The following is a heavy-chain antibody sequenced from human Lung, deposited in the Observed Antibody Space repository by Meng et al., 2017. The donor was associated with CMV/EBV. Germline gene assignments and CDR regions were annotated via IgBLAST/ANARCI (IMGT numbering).Heavy chain of an antibody. V-gene: IGHV7-4-1*02. CDR3: ARDSPLDGYSLLDY. CDR2: IITDTGVP. J-gene: IGHJ4*02. CDR1: GEPVTSHA. D-gene: IGHD5-24*01. Sequence: QLVQPGSELKKPGASVTVSCKPSGEPVTSHAINWAPQTLGQGLEWMGWIITDTGVPTYDQAFTGRFVFSLDTSVSTTYLQISSLKAEDTAVYYCARDSPLDGYSLLDYWGQGTLVTVSS.